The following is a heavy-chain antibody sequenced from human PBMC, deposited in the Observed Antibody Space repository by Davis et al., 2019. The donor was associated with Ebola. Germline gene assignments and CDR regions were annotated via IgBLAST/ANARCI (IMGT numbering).Heavy chain of an antibody. CDR1: GYTFTSSG. CDR3: ARDRVVKGVIIPYYNGMDV. CDR2: ISAYNGNT. D-gene: IGHD3-10*01. J-gene: IGHJ6*02. Sequence: ASVQVSCKASGYTFTSSGISWVRQAPGQGLEWMGWISAYNGNTNYAQKLQGRVTMTTDTSTSTAYMELRSLRSDDTAVYYCARDRVVKGVIIPYYNGMDVWGQGTTVTVSS. V-gene: IGHV1-18*01.